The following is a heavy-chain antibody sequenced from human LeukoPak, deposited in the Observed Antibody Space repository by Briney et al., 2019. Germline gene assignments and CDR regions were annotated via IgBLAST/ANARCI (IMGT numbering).Heavy chain of an antibody. V-gene: IGHV3-33*01. CDR3: ARRGSRGYSGYDLLGY. CDR1: GFTFSSYG. D-gene: IGHD5-12*01. CDR2: IWYDGSNK. Sequence: GGSLRLSCAASGFTFSSYGMHWVRQAPGKGLEWVAVIWYDGSNKYYADSVKGRFTISRDNSKNTLYLQMNSLRAEDTAVYYCARRGSRGYSGYDLLGYWGQGTLVTVSS. J-gene: IGHJ4*02.